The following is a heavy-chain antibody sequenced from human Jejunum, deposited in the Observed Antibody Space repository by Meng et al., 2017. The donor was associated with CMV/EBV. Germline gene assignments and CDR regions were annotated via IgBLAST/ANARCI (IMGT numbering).Heavy chain of an antibody. V-gene: IGHV4-59*01. J-gene: IGHJ6*02. CDR3: ARNPGMDV. Sequence: LRLSGTVYGGSISSYYWSWIRQPPGKGLEWIGYIYYSGSTNYNPSLKSRVTISVDTSKNQFSLKLSSVTAADTAVYYCARNPGMDVWGQGTTVTVSS. D-gene: IGHD1-14*01. CDR2: IYYSGST. CDR1: GGSISSYY.